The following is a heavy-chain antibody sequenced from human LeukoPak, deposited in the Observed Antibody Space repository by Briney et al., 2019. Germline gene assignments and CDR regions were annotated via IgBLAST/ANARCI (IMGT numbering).Heavy chain of an antibody. D-gene: IGHD6-19*01. CDR1: GFTFNSNY. V-gene: IGHV3-53*05. Sequence: GGSLRLSCAASGFTFNSNYMRWVRQAPGKGLEGGSVFYSGGSTYYADSVRGRFTISRDSSKNTVYLQMNSLSAEDTAVYYCAREARYGSGWHFDSWGRGTLVTVSS. CDR3: AREARYGSGWHFDS. J-gene: IGHJ4*02. CDR2: FYSGGST.